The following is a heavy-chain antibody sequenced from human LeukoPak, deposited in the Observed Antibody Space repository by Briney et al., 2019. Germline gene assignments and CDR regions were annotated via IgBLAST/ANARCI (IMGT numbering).Heavy chain of an antibody. D-gene: IGHD1-26*01. CDR2: IYYSGST. Sequence: SETLSLTCTVSGGSISSYSWSWIRQPPGKGLEWIGHIYYSGSTNYNPSLKSRVTISVDTSKNQFSLKLSSVTAADTAVYYCARGVGAKGIDYWGQGTLVTVSS. V-gene: IGHV4-59*01. CDR3: ARGVGAKGIDY. CDR1: GGSISSYS. J-gene: IGHJ4*02.